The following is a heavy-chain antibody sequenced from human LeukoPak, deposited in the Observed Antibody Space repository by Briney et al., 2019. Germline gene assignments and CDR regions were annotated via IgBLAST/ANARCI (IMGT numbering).Heavy chain of an antibody. J-gene: IGHJ4*02. CDR1: GFTFSDYY. D-gene: IGHD6-13*01. V-gene: IGHV3-11*01. CDR2: ISSSGSTI. CDR3: ASTEAAAGTMDY. Sequence: PGGSLRLSCAASGFTFSDYYMSWIRQAPGKGLEWVSYISSSGSTIYYADSVKGRFTISRDNAKNSLYLQMNSLRAEDTAVYYRASTEAAAGTMDYWGQGTPVTVSS.